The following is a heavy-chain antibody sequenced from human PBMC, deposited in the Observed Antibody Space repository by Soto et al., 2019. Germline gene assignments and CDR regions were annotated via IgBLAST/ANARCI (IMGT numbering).Heavy chain of an antibody. J-gene: IGHJ4*02. CDR1: GYTFTAYY. V-gene: IGHV1-2*02. D-gene: IGHD3-10*01. CDR2: INPNGGGT. CDR3: ARAVHTMIQGVRFRVDQ. Sequence: QVQLVQSGAEMKKPGASVKVSCEASGYTFTAYYIHWVRQAPGQGLEWMGWINPNGGGTKYAQKFQDRVTMTRDTSINTAYMELTRLTSDDTAVYYCARAVHTMIQGVRFRVDQWGQGTLVTVSS.